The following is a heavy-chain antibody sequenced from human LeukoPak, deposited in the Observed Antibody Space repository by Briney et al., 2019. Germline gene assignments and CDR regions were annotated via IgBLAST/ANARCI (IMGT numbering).Heavy chain of an antibody. CDR1: GFTFSNAW. V-gene: IGHV3-15*01. CDR3: PTDYYHDTSGQRYYFDY. J-gene: IGHJ4*02. CDR2: IKSKTDGGTI. D-gene: IGHD3-22*01. Sequence: GGSLRLSCAASGFTFSNAWMSWVRQAPGKGLEWVGRIKSKTDGGTIDYAAPVKGRFTISRDDSKNTLYLQMNSLKTEDTAVYHCPTDYYHDTSGQRYYFDYWGQGTLVTVSS.